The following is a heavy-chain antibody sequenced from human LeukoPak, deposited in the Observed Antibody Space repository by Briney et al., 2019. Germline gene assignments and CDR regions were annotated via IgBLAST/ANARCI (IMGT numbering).Heavy chain of an antibody. CDR2: MNPNSGNT. D-gene: IGHD3-22*01. Sequence: GASVKVSCKASAYTFTSYGINWVRQATGQGLEWMGWMNPNSGNTGYAQKFQGRVTMTRNTSISTAYMELSSLRSEDTAVYYCARGPPRITMIVVASPRGWCVPWGQGTLVTVSS. V-gene: IGHV1-8*01. J-gene: IGHJ5*02. CDR1: AYTFTSYG. CDR3: ARGPPRITMIVVASPRGWCVP.